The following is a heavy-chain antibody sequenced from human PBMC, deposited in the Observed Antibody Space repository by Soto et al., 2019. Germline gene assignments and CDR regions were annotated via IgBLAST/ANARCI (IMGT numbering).Heavy chain of an antibody. V-gene: IGHV3-21*01. CDR1: FTFSMYS. CDR2: ISSGGSYI. Sequence: EVQVVESRGGLVQPGGSLRLSCSFTFSMYSMNWVRQAPGKGLEWVASISSGGSYIKYADSVMGRFTISRDNAKNSVSLQMNSLRVDDTAVYFCTRDQGGSYDSWFDPWGQGTLVTVSS. J-gene: IGHJ5*02. CDR3: TRDQGGSYDSWFDP. D-gene: IGHD1-26*01.